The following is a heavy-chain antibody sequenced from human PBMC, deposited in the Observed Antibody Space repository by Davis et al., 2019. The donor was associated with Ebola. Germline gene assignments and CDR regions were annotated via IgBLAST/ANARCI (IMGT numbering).Heavy chain of an antibody. J-gene: IGHJ4*02. V-gene: IGHV1-18*04. D-gene: IGHD6-19*01. Sequence: ASVKVSCKASGYTFTSYGISWVRQAPGQGLEWMGWINAGNGNTKYSQRFQGRVTITTDTSASTIYLDLTSLRSEDTAVFYCARASFGYNSGWYADYWGPGSLVTVSS. CDR2: INAGNGNT. CDR3: ARASFGYNSGWYADY. CDR1: GYTFTSYG.